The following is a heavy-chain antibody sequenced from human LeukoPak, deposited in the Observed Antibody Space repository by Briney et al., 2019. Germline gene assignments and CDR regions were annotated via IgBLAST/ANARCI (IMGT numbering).Heavy chain of an antibody. CDR1: GYTFTSYW. V-gene: IGHV5-51*01. D-gene: IGHD4-17*01. Sequence: GESLKISCKGSGYTFTSYWIGWVRQMPGKGLEWMGSVHPGDSDIRYSPSFQGQVTISADKSISTAYLQWSSLRASDTAIYYCTRMPTVTTIDYWGQGTLVTVSS. J-gene: IGHJ4*02. CDR3: TRMPTVTTIDY. CDR2: VHPGDSDI.